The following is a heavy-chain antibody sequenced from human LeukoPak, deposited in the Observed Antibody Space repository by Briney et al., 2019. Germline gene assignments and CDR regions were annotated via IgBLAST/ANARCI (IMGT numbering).Heavy chain of an antibody. CDR1: GGSISSSNW. CDR3: ARVWYYDILTGYYVTEDGMDV. V-gene: IGHV4-4*02. J-gene: IGHJ6*04. D-gene: IGHD3-9*01. Sequence: SETLSLTCAVSGGSISSSNWWSWVRQPPGKGLEWIGEIYHSGSTNYNPSLKGRVTISVDKSKNQFYLKLSSVTAADTAVYYCARVWYYDILTGYYVTEDGMDVWGKGTTVTVSS. CDR2: IYHSGST.